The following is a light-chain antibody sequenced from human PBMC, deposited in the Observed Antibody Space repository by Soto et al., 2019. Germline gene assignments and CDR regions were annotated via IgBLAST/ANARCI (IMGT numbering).Light chain of an antibody. V-gene: IGKV1-39*02. CDR3: QRYNKWPPIT. CDR1: QFIDDF. J-gene: IGKJ5*01. CDR2: AAS. Sequence: DIQVTQSPSSLSASVGGRVTITCLASQFIDDFLNWFQQRPGKAPKLLIYAASSLQSGVPARFSGSGSGTEFTLTISSLQSEDFAVYYCQRYNKWPPITFGQGTRLEIK.